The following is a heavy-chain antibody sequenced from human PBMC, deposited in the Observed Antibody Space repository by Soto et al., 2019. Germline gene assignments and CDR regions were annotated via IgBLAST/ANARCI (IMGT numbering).Heavy chain of an antibody. J-gene: IGHJ4*02. CDR1: GFTFSNHW. D-gene: IGHD6-19*01. V-gene: IGHV3-74*03. CDR2: INSDGSST. CDR3: ARDPAPIGWYDY. Sequence: PGGSLRLSCAASGFTFSNHWMHWVRQPPGKGPVWVSRINSDGSSTMYADSVKGRFTIFRDNAKNTLYLQMNSLRAEDTAVYYCARDPAPIGWYDYWGQGTLVTVSS.